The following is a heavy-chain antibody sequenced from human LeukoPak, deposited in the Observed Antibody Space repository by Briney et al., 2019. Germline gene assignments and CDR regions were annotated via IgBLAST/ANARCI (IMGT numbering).Heavy chain of an antibody. CDR3: ARGDYDILTGYYNLDY. CDR2: IYYSGST. Sequence: PSETLSLTCTVSGGSISSYYWSWIRQPPGKGLEWIGYIYYSGSTNYNPSLKSRVTISVDTSKNQLSLKLSSVTAADTAVYYCARGDYDILTGYYNLDYWGQGTLVTVSS. J-gene: IGHJ4*02. CDR1: GGSISSYY. D-gene: IGHD3-9*01. V-gene: IGHV4-59*01.